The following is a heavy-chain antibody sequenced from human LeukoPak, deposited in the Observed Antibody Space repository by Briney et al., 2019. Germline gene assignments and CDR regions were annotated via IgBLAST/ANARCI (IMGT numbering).Heavy chain of an antibody. CDR3: ARAVRAGHRPVYTYYYMDV. V-gene: IGHV3-23*01. CDR2: ISGSGDTT. Sequence: GGPLRLSCAASEPTFNNYAMTWVRQAPGKGLEWVSTISGSGDTTYYADSVTGRFTISRDNSKNTVFLRMNSLRADDTAVYYCARAVRAGHRPVYTYYYMDVWGKGTTVTVSS. J-gene: IGHJ6*03. CDR1: EPTFNNYA. D-gene: IGHD5/OR15-5a*01.